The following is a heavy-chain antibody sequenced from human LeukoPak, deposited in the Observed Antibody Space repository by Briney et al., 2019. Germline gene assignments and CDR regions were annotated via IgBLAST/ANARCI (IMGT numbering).Heavy chain of an antibody. CDR2: IYSGGST. Sequence: SETLSLTCTVSGGSISSGSYYWSWIRQPAGKGLEWIGHIYSGGSTNYNPSLKSRVTISVDTSKSQFSLKLSSVTAADTAVYYCARDRSVGIYYFDYWGQGTLVTVS. CDR3: ARDRSVGIYYFDY. J-gene: IGHJ4*02. CDR1: GGSISSGSYY. D-gene: IGHD1-26*01. V-gene: IGHV4-61*09.